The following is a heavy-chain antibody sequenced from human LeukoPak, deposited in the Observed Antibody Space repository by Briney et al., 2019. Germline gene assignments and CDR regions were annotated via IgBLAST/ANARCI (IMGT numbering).Heavy chain of an antibody. CDR3: ARSETMVRGAIPYYYYMDV. CDR2: INPNSGGT. J-gene: IGHJ6*03. V-gene: IGHV1-2*02. Sequence: GASVKVSCKASGYTFTGYYMHWVRQAPGQGLEWMGWINPNSGGTNYAQKFQGRVTMTRDTSISTAYLQWSSLKASDTAMYYCARSETMVRGAIPYYYYMDVWGKGTTVTVSS. D-gene: IGHD3-10*01. CDR1: GYTFTGYY.